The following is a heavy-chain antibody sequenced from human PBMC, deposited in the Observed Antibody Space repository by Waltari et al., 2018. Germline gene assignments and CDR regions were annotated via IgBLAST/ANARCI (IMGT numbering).Heavy chain of an antibody. V-gene: IGHV4-4*02. D-gene: IGHD4-17*01. CDR3: ARGDDYGDLDAFDI. Sequence: QVQLQESGPGLVKPSRTLSLTCAVSCGSISSKNWWSWVRQPPGKGLEWIGEIYHSGRTNYNPSLKSRVTISVDKSKNHFSVKVSSVTAADTAVYYCARGDDYGDLDAFDIWGQGTMVTVSS. CDR1: CGSISSKNW. J-gene: IGHJ3*02. CDR2: IYHSGRT.